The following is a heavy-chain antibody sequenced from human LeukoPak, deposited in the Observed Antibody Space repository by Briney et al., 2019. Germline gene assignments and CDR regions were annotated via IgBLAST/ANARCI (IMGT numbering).Heavy chain of an antibody. CDR3: ARGDKWAFDY. J-gene: IGHJ4*02. V-gene: IGHV3-69-1*02. CDR1: GFTFANYA. CDR2: ISSTNAI. Sequence: PGGSLRLSCAASGFTFANYAMNWFRHTPGKGLEWLSYISSTNAIYYADSVKGRFTISRDNAKESLYLQMNSLRAEDTAVYYCARGDKWAFDYWGQGTLVTVSS. D-gene: IGHD1-26*01.